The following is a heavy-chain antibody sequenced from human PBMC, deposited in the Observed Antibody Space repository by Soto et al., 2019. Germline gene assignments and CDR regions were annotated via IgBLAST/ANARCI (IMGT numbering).Heavy chain of an antibody. CDR3: ARADRQYCSVSTCYIFDY. CDR2: TDYSGST. V-gene: IGHV4-61*01. J-gene: IGHJ4*02. D-gene: IGHD2-2*02. CDR1: GASVSSNSYY. Sequence: ETLSLTCIVSGASVSSNSYYWTWIRQPPGKGLEWIGYTDYSGSTKYNPSLKSRATISVDTSNNQFSLRVSSVTAADTAMYYCARADRQYCSVSTCYIFDYWGQGTQVTVSS.